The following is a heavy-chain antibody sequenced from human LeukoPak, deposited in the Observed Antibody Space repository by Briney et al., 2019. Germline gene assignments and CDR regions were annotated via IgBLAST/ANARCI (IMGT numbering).Heavy chain of an antibody. CDR2: INPNRGGT. D-gene: IGHD3-10*01. V-gene: IGHV1-2*02. CDR3: ARGRGARCDY. J-gene: IGHJ4*02. Sequence: GASVKVSCKASGYTFTEYYIHWVRQAPGQGLEWMAWINPNRGGTDYAQKFQGRVTVTSDTSFSTVYMELSRLRSDDTAVYYCARGRGARCDYWGQGTLVTVSS. CDR1: GYTFTEYY.